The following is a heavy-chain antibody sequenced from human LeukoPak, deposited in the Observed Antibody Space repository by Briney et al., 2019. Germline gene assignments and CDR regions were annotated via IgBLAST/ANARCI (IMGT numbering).Heavy chain of an antibody. CDR3: AREHSSSWDQFDY. V-gene: IGHV4-34*01. CDR1: GGSFSGYY. D-gene: IGHD6-13*01. J-gene: IGHJ4*02. CDR2: INHSGST. Sequence: PSETLSLTCAVYGGSFSGYYWSWIRQPPGKGLEWIGEINHSGSTNYNPSLKSRVTISVDTSKNQFSLKLSSVTAADTAVYYCAREHSSSWDQFDYWGQGTLVTVSS.